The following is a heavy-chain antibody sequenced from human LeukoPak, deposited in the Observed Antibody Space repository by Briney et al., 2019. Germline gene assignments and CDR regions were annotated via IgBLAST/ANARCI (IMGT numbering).Heavy chain of an antibody. CDR3: AGGDYFDSSGYQSCFDY. D-gene: IGHD3-22*01. Sequence: GGSLRLSCAASGFTFSTYSMHWVRQAPGKGLEWVSVIYSGGSTYYADSVKGRFTISRDNSKNTLYLQMNSLRAEDTAVYYCAGGDYFDSSGYQSCFDYWGQGTLVTVSS. CDR2: IYSGGST. V-gene: IGHV3-66*01. CDR1: GFTFSTYS. J-gene: IGHJ4*02.